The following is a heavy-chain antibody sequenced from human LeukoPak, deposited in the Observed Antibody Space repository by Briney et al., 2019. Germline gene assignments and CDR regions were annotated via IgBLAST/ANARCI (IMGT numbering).Heavy chain of an antibody. V-gene: IGHV4-4*07. CDR2: IYTSGST. CDR3: ARTRYSCGWSYYFDY. J-gene: IGHJ4*02. CDR1: GGSISSYY. D-gene: IGHD6-19*01. Sequence: SGTLSLTCTVSGGSISSYYWSWIRQPAGKGLEWIGRIYTSGSTNYNPSLKSRVTMSVDTSKNQFSLKLSSVTAADTAVYYCARTRYSCGWSYYFDYWGQGTLVTVSS.